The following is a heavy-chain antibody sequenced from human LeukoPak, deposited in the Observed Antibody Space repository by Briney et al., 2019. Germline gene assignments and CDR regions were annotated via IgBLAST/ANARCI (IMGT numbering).Heavy chain of an antibody. CDR3: ARDRGSYSDY. CDR2: VNTDGSTP. V-gene: IGHV3-74*01. D-gene: IGHD3-16*01. CDR1: GFTFSSYW. Sequence: GGSLRLSCAASGFTFSSYWMHGVRQAPGKGLVWVSRVNTDGSTPTYADSVKGRFTISRDNAKNTLYLQMNSLRAEDTAVYYCARDRGSYSDYWGQGTLVTVSS. J-gene: IGHJ4*02.